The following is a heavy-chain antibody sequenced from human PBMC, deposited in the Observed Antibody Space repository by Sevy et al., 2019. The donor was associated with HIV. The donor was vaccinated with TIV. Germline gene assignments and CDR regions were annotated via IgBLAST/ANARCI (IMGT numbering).Heavy chain of an antibody. CDR2: ISIAGDIV. Sequence: GGTLKISCAASGFTFSDYYMSWIRQAPGRGLEWIAYISIAGDIVYYADSVKGRFTISRDNAKNSLYLQLNSLRAEDTAVYYCARAAADCSGGTCYSAASNHYFQHWGQGTLVTVSS. V-gene: IGHV3-11*01. J-gene: IGHJ1*01. D-gene: IGHD2-15*01. CDR1: GFTFSDYY. CDR3: ARAAADCSGGTCYSAASNHYFQH.